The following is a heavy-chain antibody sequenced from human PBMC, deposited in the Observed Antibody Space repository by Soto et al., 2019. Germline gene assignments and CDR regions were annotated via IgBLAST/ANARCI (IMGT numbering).Heavy chain of an antibody. V-gene: IGHV4-31*03. Sequence: SETLSLTCTVSGGSISSCGYYWSWIRQHPGKGLEWIGYIYYSGSTYYNPSLKSRVTISVDTSKNQFSLKLSSVTAADTAVYYWSRKYSNYVLSFDPRGQGTPVT. CDR1: GGSISSCGYY. CDR3: SRKYSNYVLSFDP. CDR2: IYYSGST. J-gene: IGHJ5*02. D-gene: IGHD4-4*01.